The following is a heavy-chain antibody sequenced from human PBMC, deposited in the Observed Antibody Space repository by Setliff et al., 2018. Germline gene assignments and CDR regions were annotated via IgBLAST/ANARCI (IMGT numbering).Heavy chain of an antibody. J-gene: IGHJ4*02. Sequence: ASVKVSCKASGYIFAGYYMHWVRQTPGQGLEWMGWINPISGGANYAQRFQGRVTMTRDTSTNTAYMELNSLTSNDTAVYYCARAGLAAAGRKGVFDHWGQGTLVTVSS. CDR3: ARAGLAAAGRKGVFDH. CDR1: GYIFAGYY. CDR2: INPISGGA. V-gene: IGHV1-2*02. D-gene: IGHD6-13*01.